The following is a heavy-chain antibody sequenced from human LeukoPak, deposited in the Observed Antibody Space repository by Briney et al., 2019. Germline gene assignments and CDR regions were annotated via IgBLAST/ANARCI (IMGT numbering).Heavy chain of an antibody. Sequence: PSETLSLTCTVSGGSISSYYWSWIRQPPGKGLEWIGYIYYRGSTNHKPSLKSRVTISVDTSKNPLSLKLTSVTDADTAVYYCSRLRGIGNFNYWGQGTLVSVCS. CDR2: IYYRGST. CDR1: GGSISSYY. V-gene: IGHV4-59*01. J-gene: IGHJ4*02. D-gene: IGHD3-16*01. CDR3: SRLRGIGNFNY.